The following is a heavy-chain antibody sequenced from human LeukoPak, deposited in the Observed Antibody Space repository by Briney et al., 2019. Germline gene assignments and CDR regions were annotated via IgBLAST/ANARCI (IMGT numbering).Heavy chain of an antibody. CDR1: GFTFSSYS. CDR3: ASSSADDYGDY. Sequence: GGSLRLSCAASGFTFSSYSMNWVRQAPGKGLEWVSSISSSSSYIYYADSVKGRFTISRDNAKNSLYLQMNSLRAGDTAVYYCASSSADDYGDYWGQGTLVTVSS. CDR2: ISSSSSYI. V-gene: IGHV3-21*01. J-gene: IGHJ4*02.